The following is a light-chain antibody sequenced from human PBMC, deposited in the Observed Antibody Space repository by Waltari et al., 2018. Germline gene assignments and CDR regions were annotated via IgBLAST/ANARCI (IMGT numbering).Light chain of an antibody. V-gene: IGKV3-11*01. CDR2: EGN. Sequence: EIVLTQSPVPVSVSPGGRVTLSYRASQNIYASLAWYQHNPGQPPRLLIYEGNFRAWGLPDRFTGRGSGTNFTLTISSLEPEDFAVYYCQQSSDWPPPTFGGGTTVEI. CDR3: QQSSDWPPPT. CDR1: QNIYAS. J-gene: IGKJ4*01.